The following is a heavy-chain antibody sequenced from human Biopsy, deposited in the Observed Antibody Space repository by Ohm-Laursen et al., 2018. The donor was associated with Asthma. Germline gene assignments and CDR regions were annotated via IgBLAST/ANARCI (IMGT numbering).Heavy chain of an antibody. Sequence: SLRLSCAASGFTFGDYWMSWVRQVPGKGPEWVANIKHDGSEKNHVDSLKGRFTISRDNAKNSLYLQMNSLRAEDTAVYYCARTFHFWSPYHAEHYQLWGQGTLVTVSS. V-gene: IGHV3-7*01. CDR3: ARTFHFWSPYHAEHYQL. J-gene: IGHJ1*01. CDR2: IKHDGSEK. CDR1: GFTFGDYW. D-gene: IGHD3-3*02.